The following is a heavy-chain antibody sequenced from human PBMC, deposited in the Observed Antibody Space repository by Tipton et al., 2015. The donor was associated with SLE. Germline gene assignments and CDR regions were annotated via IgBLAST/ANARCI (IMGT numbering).Heavy chain of an antibody. D-gene: IGHD3-3*01. J-gene: IGHJ4*02. CDR1: SYSIYNGFY. CDR2: IYRSGTA. V-gene: IGHV4-38-2*02. CDR3: ARDPYDSWSDYQATFGY. Sequence: TLSLTCSVSSYSIYNGFYWGWIRQSPGKGLEWIGSIYRSGTAYYNPSLKSRVTMSVDTSKNQFSLKLTSVTAADTAVYYCARDPYDSWSDYQATFGYWGQGTLVTVSP.